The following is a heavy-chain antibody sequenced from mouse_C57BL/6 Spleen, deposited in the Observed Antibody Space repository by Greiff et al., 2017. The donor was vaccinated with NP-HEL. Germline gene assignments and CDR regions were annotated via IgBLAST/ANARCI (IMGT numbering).Heavy chain of an antibody. J-gene: IGHJ4*01. V-gene: IGHV10-1*01. CDR2: IRSKSNNYAT. Sequence: EVQVVESGGGLVQPKGSLKLSCAASGFSFNTYAMNWVRQAPGKGLEWVARIRSKSNNYATYYADSVKDRFTISRDDSESMLYLQMNNLKTEDTAMYYCVRHKGSHAMDYWGQGTSVTVSS. CDR3: VRHKGSHAMDY. CDR1: GFSFNTYA.